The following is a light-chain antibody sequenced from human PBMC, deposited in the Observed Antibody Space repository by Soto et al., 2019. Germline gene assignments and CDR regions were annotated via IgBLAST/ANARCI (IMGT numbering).Light chain of an antibody. CDR3: QSYDSSLSGSRV. V-gene: IGLV1-40*01. CDR1: SSNIGAGYD. J-gene: IGLJ2*01. CDR2: GNS. Sequence: QSVRTQPPSVSGAPGQRVTISGTGSSSNIGAGYDVHWYQQLPGTAPKLLIYGNSNRPSGVPDRFSGSKSGTSASLAITGLQAEDEADYYCQSYDSSLSGSRVFGGGTKLTVL.